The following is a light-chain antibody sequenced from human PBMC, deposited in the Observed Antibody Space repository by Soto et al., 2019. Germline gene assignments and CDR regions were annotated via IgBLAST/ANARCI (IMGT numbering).Light chain of an antibody. CDR2: DAS. Sequence: EIVMTQSPATLSVSPGERATLSCRASQSIGSTLAWYQQKPGQTPRLLIYDASTRATGIPARFSGIGSGTELTLIISSLQSEDFAVYYCQHYKTWPLSFGGGTKVDIK. J-gene: IGKJ4*01. CDR3: QHYKTWPLS. CDR1: QSIGST. V-gene: IGKV3-15*01.